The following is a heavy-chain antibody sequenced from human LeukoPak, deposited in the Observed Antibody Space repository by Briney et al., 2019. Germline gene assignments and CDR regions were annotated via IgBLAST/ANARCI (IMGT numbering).Heavy chain of an antibody. J-gene: IGHJ3*02. Sequence: GGSLRLSCAASGFTFSNYGMHWVRQAPGKGLEWVAVIWDDGSNEYYADSVKGRFTILRDNRRNTLYLQMNSLRAEDTAVYYCVWQQLATDAFDIWGQGTMVTVSS. CDR1: GFTFSNYG. CDR2: IWDDGSNE. CDR3: VWQQLATDAFDI. D-gene: IGHD6-13*01. V-gene: IGHV3-33*01.